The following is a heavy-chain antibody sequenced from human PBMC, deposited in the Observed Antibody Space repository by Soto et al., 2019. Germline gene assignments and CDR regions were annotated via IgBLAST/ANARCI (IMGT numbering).Heavy chain of an antibody. D-gene: IGHD3-3*01. Sequence: SETLSLTCTVSGGSISSYYWSWIRQPPGKGLEWIGYIYYSGSTNYNPSIKSRVTISVDTSKNQFSMKLSSVTAADTAVYYCARVGYDFWSGYVDYWGQGTLVTVSS. CDR1: GGSISSYY. CDR2: IYYSGST. CDR3: ARVGYDFWSGYVDY. J-gene: IGHJ4*02. V-gene: IGHV4-59*01.